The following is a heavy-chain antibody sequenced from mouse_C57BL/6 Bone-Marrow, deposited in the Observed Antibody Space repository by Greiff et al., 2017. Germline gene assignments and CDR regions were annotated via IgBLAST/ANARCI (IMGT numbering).Heavy chain of an antibody. D-gene: IGHD4-1*01. CDR2: IDPEDGDT. CDR1: GFNIKDYY. Sequence: DVKLQESGAELVRPGASVKLSCTASGFNIKDYYMHWVKQRPEQGLEWIGRIDPEDGDTEYAPKFQGKATMTADTSSNTAYLQLSSLTSEDTAVYFCARGVNWGFDYWGQGTTLTVSS. V-gene: IGHV14-1*01. CDR3: ARGVNWGFDY. J-gene: IGHJ2*01.